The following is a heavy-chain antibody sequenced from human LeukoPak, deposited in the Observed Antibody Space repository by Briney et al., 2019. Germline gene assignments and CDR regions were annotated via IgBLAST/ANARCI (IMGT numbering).Heavy chain of an antibody. Sequence: SETLSLTCAVSGYSISSGYYWGWIRQPPGKGLEWIGSIYHSGSTYHNPSLKSRVTISVDTSKNQFSLKLSSVTAADTAVYYCARVHLSSDFYYYYMDVWGKGTTVTVSS. CDR2: IYHSGST. CDR3: ARVHLSSDFYYYYMDV. J-gene: IGHJ6*03. V-gene: IGHV4-38-2*01. D-gene: IGHD3-3*01. CDR1: GYSISSGYY.